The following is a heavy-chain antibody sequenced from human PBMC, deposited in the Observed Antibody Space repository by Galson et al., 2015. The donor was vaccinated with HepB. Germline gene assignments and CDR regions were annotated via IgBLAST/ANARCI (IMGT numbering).Heavy chain of an antibody. CDR1: GYTFTSYG. D-gene: IGHD3-10*01. V-gene: IGHV1-18*01. CDR2: ISAYNGNT. CDR3: ARDRGTMVQGVIIPPVDY. J-gene: IGHJ4*02. Sequence: SVKVSCKASGYTFTSYGISWVRQAPGQGLEWMGWISAYNGNTNYAQKPQGRVTMTTDTSTSTAYMELRSLRSDDTAVYYCARDRGTMVQGVIIPPVDYWGQGTLVTVSS.